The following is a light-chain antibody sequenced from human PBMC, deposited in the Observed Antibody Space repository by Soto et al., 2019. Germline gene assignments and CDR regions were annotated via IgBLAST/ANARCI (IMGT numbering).Light chain of an antibody. V-gene: IGKV3-11*01. CDR3: QQRSNWPFT. J-gene: IGKJ3*01. CDR1: QSVSGY. CDR2: DAS. Sequence: EIALTQSPATLSLSPGERATLSCRASQSVSGYLAWYQQKPGQAPRLLIYDASNRATGIPARFSGSGSGTDFTLTISSLEPGDFAVYYCQQRSNWPFTFGPGTTVDVK.